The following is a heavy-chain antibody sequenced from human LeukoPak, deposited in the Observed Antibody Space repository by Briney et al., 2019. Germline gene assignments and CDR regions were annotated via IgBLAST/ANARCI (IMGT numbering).Heavy chain of an antibody. CDR1: GFTFSSYW. CDR3: ARGPPSPYYDSSGYLGD. CDR2: INSDGSST. D-gene: IGHD3-22*01. Sequence: EGSLRLSCAASGFTFSSYWMHWVRQAPGKGLVWVSRINSDGSSTSYADSVKGRFTISRDNAKNTLYLQMNSLRAEDTAVYYCARGPPSPYYDSSGYLGDWGQGTLVTVSS. J-gene: IGHJ4*02. V-gene: IGHV3-74*01.